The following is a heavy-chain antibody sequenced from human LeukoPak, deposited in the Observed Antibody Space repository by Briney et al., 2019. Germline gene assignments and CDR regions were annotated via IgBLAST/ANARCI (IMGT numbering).Heavy chain of an antibody. J-gene: IGHJ4*02. D-gene: IGHD3-22*01. CDR2: INPNSGGT. V-gene: IGHV1-2*02. CDR1: GYTFTGYY. CDR3: ARARNYYDSSGYDDFDY. Sequence: VASVKVSCKASGYTFTGYYMHWVRQAPGQGLEWMGWINPNSGGTNYTQKFQGRVTMTRHTSISTAYMELSRLRSDDTAVYYCARARNYYDSSGYDDFDYWGQGTLVTVSS.